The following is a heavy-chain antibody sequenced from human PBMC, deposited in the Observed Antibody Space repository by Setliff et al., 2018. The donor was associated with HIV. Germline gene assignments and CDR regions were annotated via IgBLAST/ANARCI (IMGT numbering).Heavy chain of an antibody. Sequence: ASVKVSCKASGYTFNNYGISWVRQAPGQGLEWMGWINTRSGYTNYAQNVQGRVTVTMDTSTSTAYMELRSLKSGDTAVYYCARGKTWLRFLDYWGQGTLVTVSS. CDR3: ARGKTWLRFLDY. J-gene: IGHJ4*02. CDR1: GYTFNNYG. CDR2: INTRSGYT. D-gene: IGHD5-12*01. V-gene: IGHV1-18*01.